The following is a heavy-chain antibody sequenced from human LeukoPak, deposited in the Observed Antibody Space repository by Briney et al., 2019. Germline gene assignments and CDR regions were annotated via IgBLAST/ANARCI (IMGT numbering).Heavy chain of an antibody. Sequence: GGSLRLSCAASGFTFSSYAMHWVRQAPGKGLEWVAVISYDGSNKYYADSVKGRFTISRDNAKNSLYLQMNSLRAGDTAVYYCARDHDYGDLAEYWGQGTLVTVSS. V-gene: IGHV3-30-3*01. J-gene: IGHJ4*02. CDR2: ISYDGSNK. D-gene: IGHD4-17*01. CDR3: ARDHDYGDLAEY. CDR1: GFTFSSYA.